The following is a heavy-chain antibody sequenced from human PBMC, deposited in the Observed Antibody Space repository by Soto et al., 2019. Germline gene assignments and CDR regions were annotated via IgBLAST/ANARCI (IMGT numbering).Heavy chain of an antibody. V-gene: IGHV3-15*01. Sequence: VQLQESGPGLVKPSETLSLTCTVSGGSVSSGSYYWSWIRQPPGKGLEWIGRINRKTGGGTTDYAAPVKGRFTISRDDSKNTLYLQMNSRKTEDTAVYYCTTDQDVVSIGNDAFDIWGQGTMVTVSS. J-gene: IGHJ3*02. CDR1: GGSVSSGSYY. D-gene: IGHD5-12*01. CDR3: TTDQDVVSIGNDAFDI. CDR2: INRKTGGGTT.